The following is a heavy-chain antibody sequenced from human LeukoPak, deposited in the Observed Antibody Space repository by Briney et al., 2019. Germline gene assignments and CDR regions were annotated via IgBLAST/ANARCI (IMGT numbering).Heavy chain of an antibody. CDR3: ARLAVPPGNRGWYYEH. CDR2: LNQGGNEK. V-gene: IGHV3-7*03. CDR1: EFIFSNYW. J-gene: IGHJ4*02. Sequence: PGGSLRLSCVASEFIFSNYWMSWVRQGPGEGPEWVANLNQGGNEKYYVDSVRGRFTVYRDNAKKSLDLQMNSLRVGDTAIYYCARLAVPPGNRGWYYEHWGQGTLVTVSS. D-gene: IGHD2-2*01.